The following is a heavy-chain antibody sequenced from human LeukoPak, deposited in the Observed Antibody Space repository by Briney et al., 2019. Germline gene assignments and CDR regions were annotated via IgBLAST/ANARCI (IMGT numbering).Heavy chain of an antibody. V-gene: IGHV4-59*08. J-gene: IGHJ6*03. CDR3: ASFYCSGGSRYQYYYYYYMDV. CDR1: GGSISSYY. Sequence: SETLSLTCTVSGGSISSYYWSWIRQPPGKGLEWIGYIYYSGSTNYNPSLKSRVTISVDTSKNQFSLKLSSVTAADTAVYYCASFYCSGGSRYQYYYYYYMDVWGKGTTVTISS. D-gene: IGHD2-15*01. CDR2: IYYSGST.